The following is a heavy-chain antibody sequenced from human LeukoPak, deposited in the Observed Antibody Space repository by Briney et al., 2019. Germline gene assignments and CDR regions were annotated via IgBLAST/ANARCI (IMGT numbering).Heavy chain of an antibody. D-gene: IGHD2-15*01. CDR1: GGSFSGYY. CDR3: ARDPGSCSGGSCSFYWYFDL. Sequence: SETLSLTCAVYGGSFSGYYWSWIRQPPGKGLEWIGEINHSGSTNYNPSLKSRVTISLDTSKNQVSLNLSSVTAADTAVYYCARDPGSCSGGSCSFYWYFDLWGRGTLVTVSS. J-gene: IGHJ2*01. CDR2: INHSGST. V-gene: IGHV4-34*01.